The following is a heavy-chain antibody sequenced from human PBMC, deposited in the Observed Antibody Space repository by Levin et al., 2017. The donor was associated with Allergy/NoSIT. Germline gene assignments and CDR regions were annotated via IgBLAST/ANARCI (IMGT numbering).Heavy chain of an antibody. CDR1: GGTFSSYA. CDR2: IIPILGIA. D-gene: IGHD6-13*01. V-gene: IGHV1-69*04. CDR3: ARDSIAAARGWFDP. Sequence: SVKVSCKASGGTFSSYAISWVRQAPGQGLEWMGRIIPILGIANYAQKFQGRVTITADKSTSTAYMELSSLRSEDTAVYYCARDSIAAARGWFDPWGQGTLVTVSS. J-gene: IGHJ5*02.